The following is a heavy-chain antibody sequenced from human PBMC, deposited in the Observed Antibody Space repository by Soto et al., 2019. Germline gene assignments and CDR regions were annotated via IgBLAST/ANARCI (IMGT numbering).Heavy chain of an antibody. CDR3: ERRATSSMAVMDV. J-gene: IGHJ6*02. D-gene: IGHD6-6*01. CDR1: GFSLSTSAMF. V-gene: IGHV2-70*13. Sequence: PGPTLGDPQHTRTLTCTFSGFSLSTSAMFVTSLLHPPGKALEWLALIDWDDDKYYSTSLRTRLTISKDTSKNQVVLTMTNMDPVDTATYYCERRATSSMAVMDVWGQGTTVTVSS. CDR2: IDWDDDK.